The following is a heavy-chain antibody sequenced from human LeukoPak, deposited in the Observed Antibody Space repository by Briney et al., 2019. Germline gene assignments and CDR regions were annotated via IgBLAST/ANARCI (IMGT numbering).Heavy chain of an antibody. Sequence: GASVKVSCKASGYTFTSYYMHWVRQAPGQGLEWMGWISAYSGNTNYAQKLQGRVTMTTDTSTTTAYMELRSLRSDDTAIYYCARDSIAVAGTIDYWGQGTLVTVSS. CDR1: GYTFTSYY. V-gene: IGHV1-18*04. CDR3: ARDSIAVAGTIDY. D-gene: IGHD6-19*01. CDR2: ISAYSGNT. J-gene: IGHJ4*01.